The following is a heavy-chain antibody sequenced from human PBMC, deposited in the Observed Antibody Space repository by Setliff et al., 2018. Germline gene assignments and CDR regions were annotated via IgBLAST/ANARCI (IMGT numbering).Heavy chain of an antibody. J-gene: IGHJ6*03. Sequence: SETLSLTCTVSGGSLRGNAIFWGWIRQPPGKGLEWIGSIYYTGDPYYNASLKSLVTMSVDTSRNQLSLKLTSVTAADTAVYYCARHVGSRSRGYNYYYYYMDVWGKGTTVTVSS. V-gene: IGHV4-39*01. CDR1: GGSLRGNAIF. D-gene: IGHD3-10*01. CDR3: ARHVGSRSRGYNYYYYYMDV. CDR2: IYYTGDP.